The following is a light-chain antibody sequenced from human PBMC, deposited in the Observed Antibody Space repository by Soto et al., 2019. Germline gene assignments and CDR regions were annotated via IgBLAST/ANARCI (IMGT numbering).Light chain of an antibody. V-gene: IGLV2-14*01. J-gene: IGLJ2*01. Sequence: QSALTQPASVSGSPGQSITISCTGTSSDVGGYNYVSWYQQHPGKAPKLIIYAVSNRPSGVSHRFSGSMSGNTASLAISGLQAEDEAEYYCSSYTSSTSVAFGGGTKVTVL. CDR1: SSDVGGYNY. CDR3: SSYTSSTSVA. CDR2: AVS.